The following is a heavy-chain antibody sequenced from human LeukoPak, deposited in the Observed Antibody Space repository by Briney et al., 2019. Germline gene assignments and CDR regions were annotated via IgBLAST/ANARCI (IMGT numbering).Heavy chain of an antibody. V-gene: IGHV3-30*02. J-gene: IGHJ4*02. CDR2: IRYDGSNK. CDR3: AKDTPDSSAYYLEN. Sequence: SGGSLRLSCAASGSTFSSYGMHWVRQAPGKGLEWVAFIRYDGSNKYYADSVKGRFTISRDNSKNTLYLQMNSLRAEDTAVYYCAKDTPDSSAYYLENWGQGTLVTVSS. D-gene: IGHD3-22*01. CDR1: GSTFSSYG.